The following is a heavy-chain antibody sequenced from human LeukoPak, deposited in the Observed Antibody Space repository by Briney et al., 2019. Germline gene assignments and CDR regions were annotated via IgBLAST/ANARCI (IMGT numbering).Heavy chain of an antibody. J-gene: IGHJ5*02. CDR1: GYTFSNYG. CDR3: ARDGGTSYEDWFDP. D-gene: IGHD1-26*01. V-gene: IGHV1-18*01. Sequence: ASMKVSCKASGYTFSNYGINWVRQAPGQGLEWMGWISGYNGNTNYAQKFQGRVTMTTDTSTSTVCMELRSLRSDDTAVYYCARDGGTSYEDWFDPWGQGTLVTVSS. CDR2: ISGYNGNT.